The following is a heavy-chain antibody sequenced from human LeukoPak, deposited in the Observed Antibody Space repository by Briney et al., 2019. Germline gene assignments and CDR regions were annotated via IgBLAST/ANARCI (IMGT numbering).Heavy chain of an antibody. D-gene: IGHD6-19*01. CDR2: IYTSGST. J-gene: IGHJ4*02. Sequence: SQTLSLTCTVSAGSISSGSYYWSWIRQPAGKGVEWIGRIYTSGSTNYNPSLKSRVTISVDTSKNQFSLKLSSVTAADTAAYYCAREQVGIAVAGLRGLDYWGQGTLVTVSS. CDR1: AGSISSGSYY. V-gene: IGHV4-61*02. CDR3: AREQVGIAVAGLRGLDY.